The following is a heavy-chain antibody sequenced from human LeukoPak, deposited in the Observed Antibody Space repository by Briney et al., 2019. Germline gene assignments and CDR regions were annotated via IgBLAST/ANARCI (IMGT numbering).Heavy chain of an antibody. CDR2: ITPKSGDT. CDR1: GYTFSDFY. V-gene: IGHV1-2*02. Sequence: ASVKVSCKASGYTFSDFYIHWVRQAPGQGLEYVGWITPKSGDTYSPQRFQGRVTMTRDASISTAYMELSSLRSDDTAVYFCARGRLAGGRAWGYWGQGTLVTVSS. CDR3: ARGRLAGGRAWGY. D-gene: IGHD3-3*02. J-gene: IGHJ4*02.